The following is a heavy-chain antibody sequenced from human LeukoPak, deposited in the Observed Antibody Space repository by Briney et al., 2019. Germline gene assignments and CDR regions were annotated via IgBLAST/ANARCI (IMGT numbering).Heavy chain of an antibody. CDR1: GFTFSSYG. D-gene: IGHD5-24*01. CDR2: IWYDGSNK. V-gene: IGHV3-33*06. Sequence: GGSLRLSRAASGFTFSSYGMHWVRQAPGKGLEWVAVIWYDGSNKYYADSVKGRFTISRDNSKNTLYLQMNSLRAEDTAVYYCAKVGREMATYFFDYWGQGTLVTVSS. CDR3: AKVGREMATYFFDY. J-gene: IGHJ4*02.